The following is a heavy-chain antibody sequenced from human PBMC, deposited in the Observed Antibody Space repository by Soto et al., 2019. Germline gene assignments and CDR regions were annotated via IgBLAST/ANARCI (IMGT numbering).Heavy chain of an antibody. V-gene: IGHV1-24*01. CDR1: GYTLTELS. CDR3: ATQGRRYFDCLLPQGFDY. J-gene: IGHJ4*02. CDR2: FDPEDGET. Sequence: QVQLVQSGAEVKKPGASVKVSCKVSGYTLTELSMHWVRQAPGKGPEWMGGFDPEDGETIHAQKFQGRVTRTEDTFTDTAYMELSSLRSVDTAVYYCATQGRRYFDCLLPQGFDYWCQGTLVTVSS. D-gene: IGHD3-9*01.